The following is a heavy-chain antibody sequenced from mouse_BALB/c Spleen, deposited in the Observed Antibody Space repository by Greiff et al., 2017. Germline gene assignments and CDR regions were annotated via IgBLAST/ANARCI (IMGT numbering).Heavy chain of an antibody. V-gene: IGHV1-15*01. CDR2: IDPETGGT. J-gene: IGHJ2*01. CDR1: GYTFTDYE. D-gene: IGHD2-4*01. CDR3: TRSPSMITTGTGY. Sequence: QVQLKQSGAELVRPGASVTLSCKASGYTFTDYEMHWVKQTPVHGLEWIGAIDPETGGTAYNQKFKGKATLTADKSSSTAYMELRSLTSEDSAVYYCTRSPSMITTGTGYWGQGTTLTVSS.